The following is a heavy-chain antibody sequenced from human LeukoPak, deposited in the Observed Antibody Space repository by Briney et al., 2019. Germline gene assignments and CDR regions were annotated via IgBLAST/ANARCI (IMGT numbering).Heavy chain of an antibody. CDR3: ARLGVVITPFNWFDP. Sequence: GESLKISCKGSGYSFTSYWIGWVRQMPGKGLEWMGIIYPGDSDTRYSPSFQGQVTISADKSISTAYPQWSSLKASDTAMYYCARLGVVITPFNWFDPWGQGTLVTVSS. CDR1: GYSFTSYW. D-gene: IGHD3-22*01. CDR2: IYPGDSDT. V-gene: IGHV5-51*01. J-gene: IGHJ5*02.